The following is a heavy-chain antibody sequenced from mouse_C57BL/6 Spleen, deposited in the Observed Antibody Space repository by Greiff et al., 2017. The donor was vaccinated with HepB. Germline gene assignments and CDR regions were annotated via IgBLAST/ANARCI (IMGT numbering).Heavy chain of an antibody. Sequence: VQLKESGAELVRPGASVTLSCKASGYTFTDYEMHWVKQTPVHGLEWIGAIDPETGGTAYNQKFKGKAILTADKSSSTAYMELRSLTSEDSAVYYCTSWSPDYFDYWGQGTTLTVSS. J-gene: IGHJ2*01. V-gene: IGHV1-15*01. CDR1: GYTFTDYE. CDR3: TSWSPDYFDY. CDR2: IDPETGGT.